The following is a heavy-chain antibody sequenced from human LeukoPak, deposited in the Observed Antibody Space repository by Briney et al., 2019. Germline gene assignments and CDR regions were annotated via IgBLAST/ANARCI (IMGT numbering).Heavy chain of an antibody. Sequence: ASVKVSCKASGYTFTSYYMHWVRQAPGQGLEWMGIINPSGGSTSYAQKFQGRVTMTRDTSTSTVYMELSSLRSEDTAVYYCARGVGGNWKLSKQHYNWFDPWGQGTLVTVSS. CDR1: GYTFTSYY. CDR2: INPSGGST. V-gene: IGHV1-46*01. CDR3: ARGVGGNWKLSKQHYNWFDP. J-gene: IGHJ5*02. D-gene: IGHD1-1*01.